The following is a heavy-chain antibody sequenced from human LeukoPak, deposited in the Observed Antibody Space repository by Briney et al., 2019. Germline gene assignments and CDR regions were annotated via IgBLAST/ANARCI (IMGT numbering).Heavy chain of an antibody. V-gene: IGHV4-34*01. CDR3: ARAHIVVLGDYFDY. CDR1: GGSFSGYY. Sequence: SETLSLTCAVYGGSFSGYYWSWIRQPPGKGLEWIGEINHSGSTSYNPSLKSRVTISVDTSKNQFSLKLSSVTAADTAVYYCARAHIVVLGDYFDYWGQGTLVTVSS. CDR2: INHSGST. J-gene: IGHJ4*02. D-gene: IGHD2-2*01.